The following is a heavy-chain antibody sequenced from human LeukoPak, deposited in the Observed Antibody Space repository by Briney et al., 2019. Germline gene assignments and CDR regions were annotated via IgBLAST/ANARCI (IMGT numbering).Heavy chain of an antibody. CDR2: IYYSGST. D-gene: IGHD3-10*01. CDR3: ARAIVRGNYYCYMDV. Sequence: SETLSLTCTVSGGSISSSSYYWGWIRQPPGKGLEWIGSIYYSGSTYYNPSLKSRVTISVDTSKNQFSLKLSSVTAADTAVYYCARAIVRGNYYCYMDVWGKGTTVTVSS. V-gene: IGHV4-39*07. J-gene: IGHJ6*03. CDR1: GGSISSSSYY.